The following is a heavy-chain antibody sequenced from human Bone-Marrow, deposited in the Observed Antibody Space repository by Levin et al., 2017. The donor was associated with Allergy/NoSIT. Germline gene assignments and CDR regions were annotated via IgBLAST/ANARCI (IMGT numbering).Heavy chain of an antibody. V-gene: IGHV3-23*01. Sequence: GESLKISCAASGFTFSSYAMSWVRQAPGKGLEWVSAISGSGGSTYYADSVKGRFTISRDNSKNTLYLQMNSLRAEDTAVYYCAKDMVAATGLGAFDIWGQGTMVTVSS. CDR2: ISGSGGST. CDR3: AKDMVAATGLGAFDI. CDR1: GFTFSSYA. D-gene: IGHD2-15*01. J-gene: IGHJ3*02.